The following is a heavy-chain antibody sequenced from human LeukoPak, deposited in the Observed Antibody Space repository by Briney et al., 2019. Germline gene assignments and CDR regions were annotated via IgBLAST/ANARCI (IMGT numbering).Heavy chain of an antibody. CDR2: IYYSGST. J-gene: IGHJ6*02. CDR1: GGAISSYY. CDR3: ARLGYCSSTNCRCMDA. Sequence: PSETLSLTCSVSGGAISSYYWSWIRQPPGKGLEWIGYIYYSGSTNYNPSLKSRVTISVDTSKNQFSLKLSSVTAADTAVYYCARLGYCSSTNCRCMDAWGQGTTVTVSS. V-gene: IGHV4-59*08. D-gene: IGHD2-2*01.